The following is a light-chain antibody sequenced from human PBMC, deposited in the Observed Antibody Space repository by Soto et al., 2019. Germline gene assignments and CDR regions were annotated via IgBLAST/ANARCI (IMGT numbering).Light chain of an antibody. V-gene: IGLV1-40*01. CDR1: SSNIGAGYD. J-gene: IGLJ2*01. Sequence: QSALTQPPSVSGAPGQRVTISCTGSSSNIGAGYDVHWYQQPPGTVPKLLIYGNSNRPSGVPDRFSGSKSGTSASLAITGLQAEDEADYYCQSYDSSLSVVFGGGTKVTVL. CDR3: QSYDSSLSVV. CDR2: GNS.